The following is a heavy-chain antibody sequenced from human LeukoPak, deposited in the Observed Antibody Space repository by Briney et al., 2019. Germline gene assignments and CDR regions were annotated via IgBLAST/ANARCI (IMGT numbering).Heavy chain of an antibody. V-gene: IGHV3-23*01. CDR1: GFTFSSYA. Sequence: PGGSLRLSCAASGFTFSSYAMSWVRQAPGKGLEWVSAISGSGGSTYYADSVKGRFTISRDNSKNTLYLQMNSLRAEDTAVYYCAKDLATSKYCSSTSCYPESFDYWGQGTLVTVSS. CDR3: AKDLATSKYCSSTSCYPESFDY. D-gene: IGHD2-2*01. CDR2: ISGSGGST. J-gene: IGHJ4*02.